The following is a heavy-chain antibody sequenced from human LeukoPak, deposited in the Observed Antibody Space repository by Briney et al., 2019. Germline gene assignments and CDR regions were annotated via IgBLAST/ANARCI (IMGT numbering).Heavy chain of an antibody. Sequence: GGSLRLSCAASGFTFSSYGMHWVRQAPGKGLEWVASISYDGSNKYYADSVKGRFTISTDNSKNTLYLQMNSRRAEDTAVYYCARGWELGDFWGQGTLVTVSS. CDR3: ARGWELGDF. J-gene: IGHJ4*02. CDR2: ISYDGSNK. V-gene: IGHV3-30*03. D-gene: IGHD1-26*01. CDR1: GFTFSSYG.